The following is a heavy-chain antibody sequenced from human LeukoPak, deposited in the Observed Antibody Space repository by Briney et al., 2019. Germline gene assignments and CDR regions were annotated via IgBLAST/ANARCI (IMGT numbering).Heavy chain of an antibody. CDR3: ARLATVTFDY. D-gene: IGHD4-17*01. V-gene: IGHV4-59*08. J-gene: IGHJ4*02. Sequence: SETLSLTCTVSGGSISSYYWTWARQPPGKGLEWIGYIHYSGSTNSNPSLKSRVTISVDASKNQFSLELSSVTAADTAVYYCARLATVTFDYWGQGTQVAVYS. CDR1: GGSISSYY. CDR2: IHYSGST.